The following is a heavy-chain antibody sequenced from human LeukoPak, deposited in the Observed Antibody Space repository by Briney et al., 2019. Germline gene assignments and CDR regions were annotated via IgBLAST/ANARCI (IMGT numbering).Heavy chain of an antibody. CDR3: ARLSYYYDSSGSHPFDY. J-gene: IGHJ4*02. Sequence: SETLSLTCAVYGGSFSGYYWSWIRQPPGKGLEWIGEINHSGSTNYNPSLKSRVTISGDTSKNQFSLRLSSVTAADTAVYYCARLSYYYDSSGSHPFDYWGQGALVTVSS. D-gene: IGHD3-22*01. V-gene: IGHV4-34*01. CDR1: GGSFSGYY. CDR2: INHSGST.